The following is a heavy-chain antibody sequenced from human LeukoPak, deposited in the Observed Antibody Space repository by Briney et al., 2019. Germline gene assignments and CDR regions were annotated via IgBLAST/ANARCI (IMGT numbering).Heavy chain of an antibody. CDR1: GGSISSYY. CDR2: IYYSGST. D-gene: IGHD3-10*01. J-gene: IGHJ4*02. Sequence: SETLSLTCTVSGGSISSYYWSWVRQPPGKGLEWIGYIYYSGSTNYNPSLKSRVTISVDTSKNQFSLKLSSVTAADTAVYYCARGLVRGIDYWGQGTLVTVSS. CDR3: ARGLVRGIDY. V-gene: IGHV4-59*01.